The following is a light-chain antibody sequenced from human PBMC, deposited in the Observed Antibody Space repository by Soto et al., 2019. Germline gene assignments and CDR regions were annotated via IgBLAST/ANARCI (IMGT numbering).Light chain of an antibody. CDR1: QSISIW. J-gene: IGKJ1*01. CDR3: QQYKSYPLA. Sequence: DIQMTQTHSTLSASVGDRVTITCRASQSISIWLAWYQQKPGKAPKLLIYKASSLESGVPSRFSGSGSGTEFTLTISSLQPDEFATYYCQQYKSYPLAFGQGTKVEIK. V-gene: IGKV1-5*03. CDR2: KAS.